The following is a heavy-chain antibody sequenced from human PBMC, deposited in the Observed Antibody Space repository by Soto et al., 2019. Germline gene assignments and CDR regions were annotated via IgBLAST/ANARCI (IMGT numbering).Heavy chain of an antibody. J-gene: IGHJ6*02. CDR2: INHSGSS. D-gene: IGHD1-26*01. CDR3: ARGELTLLGGMDV. V-gene: IGHV4-34*01. Sequence: SETLSLTCTVSGGSFRGYYWDWVRQPPGKGLEWIGEINHSGSSNYHPSLKSRVTISVATSKNQFSLTVNSVTPADTAVYYCARGELTLLGGMDVWGQGTTVTVSS. CDR1: GGSFRGYY.